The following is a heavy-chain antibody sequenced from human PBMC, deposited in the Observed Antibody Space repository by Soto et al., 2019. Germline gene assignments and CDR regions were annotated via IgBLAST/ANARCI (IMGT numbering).Heavy chain of an antibody. CDR3: QLSGEGYYYGMDV. V-gene: IGHV4-31*03. Sequence: QVQLQESGPGLVKPSQTLSLTCTVSGGSISSGGYYWSWIRQHPGKGLEWIGYIYYSGSTYYNPSLKRRVTISVDTSKNQFSLKLSSVTAADTAVYYCQLSGEGYYYGMDVWGQGTTVTVSS. J-gene: IGHJ6*02. CDR1: GGSISSGGYY. CDR2: IYYSGST. D-gene: IGHD3-16*01.